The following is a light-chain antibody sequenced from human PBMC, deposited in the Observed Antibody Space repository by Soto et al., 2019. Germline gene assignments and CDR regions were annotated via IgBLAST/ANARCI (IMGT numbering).Light chain of an antibody. J-gene: IGKJ1*01. CDR1: QSVSNN. CDR3: QQYGSSLWT. Sequence: EILMTQSPATLSVSPGDRSTLSCRASQSVSNNLAWYQQRPGQAPRLLISDASSRATGIPDRFSGSGSGTDFTLTISRLEPEDFAVYYCQQYGSSLWTFGQGTKVDIK. V-gene: IGKV3-20*01. CDR2: DAS.